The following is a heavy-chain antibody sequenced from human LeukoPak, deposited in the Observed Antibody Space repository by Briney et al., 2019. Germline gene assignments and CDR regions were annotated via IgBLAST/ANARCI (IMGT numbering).Heavy chain of an antibody. CDR1: GGSISSYY. J-gene: IGHJ4*02. D-gene: IGHD1-1*01. V-gene: IGHV4-59*01. CDR2: IYYSGST. CDR3: ARDLGMEGY. Sequence: SETLSLTCTVSGGSISSYYWSWIRQPPGKGLEWIGYIYYSGSTNYNPSLKSRVTISVDTSKNQFSLKLSSVTAADTAVYYCARDLGMEGYWGQGTLVTVSS.